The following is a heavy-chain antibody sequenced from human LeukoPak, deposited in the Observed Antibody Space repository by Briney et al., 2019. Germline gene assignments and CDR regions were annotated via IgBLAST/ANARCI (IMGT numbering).Heavy chain of an antibody. CDR3: ARPALGAFDI. CDR2: MYYSGST. Sequence: SETLSLTCTVSGGSISSSSDHWGRIRQSPGKGLELLGSMYYSGSTYYNPSLKSRVTISVDTSKNQFSLKVSSVTAAETAVYYCARPALGAFDIWGQGTMVTVSS. J-gene: IGHJ3*02. CDR1: GGSISSSSDH. V-gene: IGHV4-39*01. D-gene: IGHD2-15*01.